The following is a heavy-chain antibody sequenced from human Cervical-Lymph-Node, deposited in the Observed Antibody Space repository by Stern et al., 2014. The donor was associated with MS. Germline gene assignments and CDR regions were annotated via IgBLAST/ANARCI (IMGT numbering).Heavy chain of an antibody. D-gene: IGHD1-1*01. J-gene: IGHJ6*02. CDR1: GGTFSSYG. CDR2: IIPIFGTP. Sequence: VQLVASGAEVKKPGSSVKVSCKASGGTFSSYGISWVRQAPGQGLEGMGGIIPIFGTPNYAQKFQGRVTITADESTSTAYMEWSSLRSEDTAVYSCAGLNSAYYDGMDVWGQGTTVTVSS. CDR3: AGLNSAYYDGMDV. V-gene: IGHV1-69*01.